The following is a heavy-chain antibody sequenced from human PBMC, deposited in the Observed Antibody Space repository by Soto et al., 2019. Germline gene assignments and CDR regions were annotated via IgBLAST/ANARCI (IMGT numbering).Heavy chain of an antibody. CDR3: ARVTPGNNLYYFSGLDV. D-gene: IGHD1-1*01. CDR2: IAYDGINT. CDR1: GFNFGTYA. Sequence: PGGSLRLSCVASGFNFGTYAIHWVRQAPGKGLQWVAPIAYDGINTYCADSVRGRFTISRDNSKNTLHLQMNSLRPEDTGVYFCARVTPGNNLYYFSGLDVWGQGTSVTVSS. V-gene: IGHV3-30-3*01. J-gene: IGHJ6*02.